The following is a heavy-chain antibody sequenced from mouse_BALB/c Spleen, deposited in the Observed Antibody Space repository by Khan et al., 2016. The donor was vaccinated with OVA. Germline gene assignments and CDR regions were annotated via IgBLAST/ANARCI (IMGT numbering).Heavy chain of an antibody. J-gene: IGHJ2*01. V-gene: IGHV3-2*02. Sequence: DVQLQESGPGLVKPSQSLSLTYTVTGYSITSDYAWNWIRQFPGNKLEWMGYISYSGNTKYNPSLKSRISITRDTSKNQFFLQLNFVTIEDTATYYCARIQGGDFDYWGQGTTLTVSS. CDR3: ARIQGGDFDY. CDR2: ISYSGNT. CDR1: GYSITSDYA. D-gene: IGHD3-2*02.